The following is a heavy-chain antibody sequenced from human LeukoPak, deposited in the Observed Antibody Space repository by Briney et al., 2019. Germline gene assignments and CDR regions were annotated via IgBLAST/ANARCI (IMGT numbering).Heavy chain of an antibody. D-gene: IGHD6-6*01. CDR2: IRNDGNNI. CDR3: AKFGSSALQGY. J-gene: IGHJ4*02. Sequence: GGSLRLSCAASGFSFSTYGMHWVRQAPGKGLEWVAFIRNDGNNIRYADSVKGRFTISRDNSKNTLYLQMNSLKSEDTAVYFCAKFGSSALQGYWGQGTLVTVSS. V-gene: IGHV3-30*02. CDR1: GFSFSTYG.